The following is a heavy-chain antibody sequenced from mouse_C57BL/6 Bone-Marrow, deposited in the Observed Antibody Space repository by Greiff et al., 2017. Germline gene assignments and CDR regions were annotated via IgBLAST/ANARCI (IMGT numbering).Heavy chain of an antibody. CDR3: ARWGDHYFDY. CDR1: GYTFTSYW. V-gene: IGHV1-69*01. CDR2: IDPSASYT. Sequence: QVQLQQPGAELVMPGASVKLSCKASGYTFTSYWMHWVKQRPGQGLEWIGEIDPSASYTNYNQKFKGKSTLTVDKSSSTAYMQLSSLTSEDSAVXYCARWGDHYFDYWGQGTTLTVSS. J-gene: IGHJ2*01.